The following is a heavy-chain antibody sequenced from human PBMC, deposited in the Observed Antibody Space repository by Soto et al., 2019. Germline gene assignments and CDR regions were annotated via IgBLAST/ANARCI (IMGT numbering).Heavy chain of an antibody. J-gene: IGHJ4*02. D-gene: IGHD2-8*02. Sequence: QVQLQQWGAGLLKPSETLSLTCAVYGGSFSGYYWTWIRQPPGTGLEWIGEINHSGSTNYNPSLTGRVTIPVDTSKNQFPLKLTSVTAADTAVYYCARDKITGLFDYWGQGTLVPVSS. CDR2: INHSGST. CDR1: GGSFSGYY. CDR3: ARDKITGLFDY. V-gene: IGHV4-34*01.